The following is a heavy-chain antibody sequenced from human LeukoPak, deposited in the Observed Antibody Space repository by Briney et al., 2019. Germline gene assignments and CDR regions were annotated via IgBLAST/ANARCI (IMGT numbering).Heavy chain of an antibody. V-gene: IGHV6-1*01. Sequence: SQTLSLTCALSGDSVSSNSAAWNWIRQSPSSGLEWLGGTYYRSKWYNDYAVSVKSRITINPDTSKNQFSLQLNSVTPEDTAVYYCARGPYPWGWGGTFDPWGQGTLVTVSS. CDR2: TYYRSKWYN. J-gene: IGHJ5*02. CDR1: GDSVSSNSAA. D-gene: IGHD7-27*01. CDR3: ARGPYPWGWGGTFDP.